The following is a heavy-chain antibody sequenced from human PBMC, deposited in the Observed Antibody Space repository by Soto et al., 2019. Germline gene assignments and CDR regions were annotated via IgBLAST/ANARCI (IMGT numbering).Heavy chain of an antibody. CDR1: GGSISSYY. CDR2: IYYSGST. V-gene: IGHV4-59*01. D-gene: IGHD3-3*01. J-gene: IGHJ6*02. Sequence: SETLSLTCTVSGGSISSYYWSWIRQPPGKGLEWIGYIYYSGSTNYNPSLKSRVTISVDTSKNQFSLKLSSVTAADTAVYYCARDRRTTIFGVVMPDYGMDVWGQGTTVTVS. CDR3: ARDRRTTIFGVVMPDYGMDV.